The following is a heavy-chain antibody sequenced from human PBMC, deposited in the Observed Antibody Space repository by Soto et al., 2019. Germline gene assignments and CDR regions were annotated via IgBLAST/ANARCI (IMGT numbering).Heavy chain of an antibody. V-gene: IGHV3-21*06. CDR2: ISRGSKYI. CDR3: ARSGNYSDFDY. J-gene: IGHJ4*02. CDR1: GFSFSTYS. Sequence: EVQLVESGGGVVKPGGSLRLSCAASGFSFSTYSMNWVRQAPGKGLEWVSSISRGSKYIYSADSVRGRLTVSRDNAKISLDLQMNSLRAEGTAVYYCARSGNYSDFDYWGQGTLVTVSS. D-gene: IGHD1-26*01.